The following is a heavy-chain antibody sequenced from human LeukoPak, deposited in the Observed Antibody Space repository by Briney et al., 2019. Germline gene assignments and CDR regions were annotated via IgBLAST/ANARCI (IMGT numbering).Heavy chain of an antibody. Sequence: GGSLRLSCAASGFTFSSYSMNWVRQAPGKGLEWVSYISSSSSTIYYADSVKGRFTISRDNAKNSLYLQVNSLRAEDTAVYYCARDLWELLMVKGCNDYWGQGTLVTVSS. CDR1: GFTFSSYS. CDR2: ISSSSSTI. J-gene: IGHJ4*02. CDR3: ARDLWELLMVKGCNDY. V-gene: IGHV3-48*01. D-gene: IGHD1-26*01.